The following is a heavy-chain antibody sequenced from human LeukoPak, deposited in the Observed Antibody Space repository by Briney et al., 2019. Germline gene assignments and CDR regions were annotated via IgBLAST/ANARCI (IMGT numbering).Heavy chain of an antibody. CDR2: IYIVGNT. CDR1: GFAMSSNY. CDR3: ARGTVTAPDF. V-gene: IGHV3-53*01. D-gene: IGHD4-17*01. J-gene: IGHJ4*02. Sequence: GGSLRLSCAASGFAMSSNYMSWVRQAPGKGLEWVSVIYIVGNTYYADSVKGRFTISRDNSKNTLYLKMSSVRADDTAVYYCARGTVTAPDFWGQGTLVTVSS.